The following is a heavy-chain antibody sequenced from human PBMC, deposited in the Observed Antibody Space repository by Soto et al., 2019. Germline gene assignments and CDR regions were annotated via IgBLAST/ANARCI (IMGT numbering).Heavy chain of an antibody. CDR2: INYSGST. D-gene: IGHD3-16*02. CDR3: ARLHYDYDWGSYRIYYFDP. CDR1: GGSISSYY. Sequence: PSETLSLTCTVSGGSISSYYWSWIRQPPGKGLEWIGYINYSGSTNYNPSLKSRVTISVDTSKNQFSLKLSSVTAANTAVYYCARLHYDYDWGSYRIYYFDPWGQGTLVTVSS. V-gene: IGHV4-59*01. J-gene: IGHJ4*02.